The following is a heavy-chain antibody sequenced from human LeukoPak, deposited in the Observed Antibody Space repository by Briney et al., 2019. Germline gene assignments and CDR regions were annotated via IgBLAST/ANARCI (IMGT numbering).Heavy chain of an antibody. Sequence: GGSLRLSCAASGFTFSSYAMHWVRQAPGKGLEYVSAISSNGGSTYYANSVKGRFTIFRDNSKNTLYLQMGSLRAEDMAVYYCASFVGMGGSYWGGAFDIWGQGTMVTVSS. D-gene: IGHD1-26*01. J-gene: IGHJ3*02. CDR1: GFTFSSYA. CDR2: ISSNGGST. CDR3: ASFVGMGGSYWGGAFDI. V-gene: IGHV3-64*01.